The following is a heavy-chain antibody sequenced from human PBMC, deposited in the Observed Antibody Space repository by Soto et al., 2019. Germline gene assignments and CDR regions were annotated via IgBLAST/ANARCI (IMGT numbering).Heavy chain of an antibody. CDR1: GGTFSSYA. D-gene: IGHD2-8*02. CDR3: ASHLAQYRTGWFDP. J-gene: IGHJ5*02. Sequence: SVKVSCKASGGTFSSYAISWVRQAPGQGLEWMGGIIPIFGTANYAQKFQGRVTITADESTSTAYMELSSLRSEDTAVYYCASHLAQYRTGWFDPWGQGTLLTVSS. V-gene: IGHV1-69*13. CDR2: IIPIFGTA.